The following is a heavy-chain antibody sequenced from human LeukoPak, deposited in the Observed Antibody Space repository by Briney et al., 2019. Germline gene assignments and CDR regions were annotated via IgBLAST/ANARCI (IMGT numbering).Heavy chain of an antibody. V-gene: IGHV4-59*01. J-gene: IGHJ5*02. Sequence: SETLSLTCTVSGGSISNFYWTWIRQPPGKGLEWIGYIYYSGSTNYNPSLKSRVTISVDTSKNQLSLKLSSVTAADTAVYYCARGVVFWSGYSPYWFDPWGQGTLVTVSS. CDR2: IYYSGST. CDR1: GGSISNFY. D-gene: IGHD3-3*01. CDR3: ARGVVFWSGYSPYWFDP.